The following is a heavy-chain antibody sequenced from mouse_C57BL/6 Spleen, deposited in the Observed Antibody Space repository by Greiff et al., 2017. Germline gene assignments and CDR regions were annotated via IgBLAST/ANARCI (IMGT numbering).Heavy chain of an antibody. Sequence: VQLQQSGPELVEPGASVKISCKASGYAFSSSWMNWVKQRPGKGLEWIGRIYPGDGDTNYNGKFKGKATRTADKSSSPAYMQLSSLTSEDSAVYFCASRLSGYDYDGYAMDYWGQGTSVTVSS. CDR3: ASRLSGYDYDGYAMDY. CDR1: GYAFSSSW. CDR2: IYPGDGDT. J-gene: IGHJ4*01. D-gene: IGHD2-4*01. V-gene: IGHV1-82*01.